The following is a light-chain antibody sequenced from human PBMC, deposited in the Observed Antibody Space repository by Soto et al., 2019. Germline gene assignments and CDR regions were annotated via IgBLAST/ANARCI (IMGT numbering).Light chain of an antibody. CDR1: QILNNH. CDR3: QQSDITLYS. J-gene: IGKJ2*01. Sequence: DIQMTQSPSTLCASVGDRVTITCRASQILNNHLSWYQHKPGKAPTLLMSGAFNLQSVVPSRFSGSGSGTDFTLIISGLQPEDFSTYYCQQSDITLYSVGQGTRLEIK. CDR2: GAF. V-gene: IGKV1-39*01.